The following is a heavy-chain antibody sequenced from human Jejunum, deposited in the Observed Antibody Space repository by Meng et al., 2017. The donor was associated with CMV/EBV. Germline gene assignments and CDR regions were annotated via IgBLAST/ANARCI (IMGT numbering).Heavy chain of an antibody. D-gene: IGHD3/OR15-3a*01. V-gene: IGHV3-11*04. Sequence: SGFTFSDYYMSWIRQAPGKGLEWISYITNSGSSYVDSVKARFTISRDNAKNSVFLQMDSLRAEDTAVYYCARGPRYDYWEGHYYFQNWGQGILVTVSS. CDR3: ARGPRYDYWEGHYYFQN. J-gene: IGHJ4*02. CDR1: GFTFSDYY. CDR2: ITNSGSS.